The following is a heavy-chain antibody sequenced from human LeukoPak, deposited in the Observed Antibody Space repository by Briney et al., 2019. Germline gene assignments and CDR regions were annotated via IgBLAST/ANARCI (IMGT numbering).Heavy chain of an antibody. CDR1: GYTFTSYA. Sequence: ASVKVSCKASGYTFTSYAMHWVRQAPGQRLEWMGWINAGNGNTKYSQKFQGRVTITRDTSASTAYMELSSLRSEDTAVYYCARERGASGWYLLGWDPIIYDAFDIWGQGTMVTVSS. J-gene: IGHJ3*02. CDR3: ARERGASGWYLLGWDPIIYDAFDI. CDR2: INAGNGNT. D-gene: IGHD6-19*01. V-gene: IGHV1-3*01.